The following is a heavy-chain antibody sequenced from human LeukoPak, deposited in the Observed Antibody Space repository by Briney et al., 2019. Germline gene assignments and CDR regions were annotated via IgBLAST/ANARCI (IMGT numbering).Heavy chain of an antibody. J-gene: IGHJ3*02. Sequence: PSETLSLTCTVSGGSISSGSYDWYWIRQPPGKGLEWIGSIYYSGSTYYNPSLKSRVTISVDTSKNQFSLKLSSVTAADTAVYYCARDGLSGWFLHIAGGLDAFDIWGQGTMVSVSS. D-gene: IGHD6-19*01. V-gene: IGHV4-39*07. CDR1: GGSISSGSYD. CDR2: IYYSGST. CDR3: ARDGLSGWFLHIAGGLDAFDI.